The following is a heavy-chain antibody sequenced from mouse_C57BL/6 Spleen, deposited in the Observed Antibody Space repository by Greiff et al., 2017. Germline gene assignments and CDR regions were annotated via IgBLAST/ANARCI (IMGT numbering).Heavy chain of an antibody. CDR3: ASAYYSNYDYFDY. D-gene: IGHD2-5*01. V-gene: IGHV5-6*01. Sequence: EVQLVESGGDLVKPGGSLKLSCAASGFTFSSYGMSWVRQTPDKRLEWVATISSGGSYTYYPDSVKGRFTISRDNAKNTLYLQMSSLKSEDTAMYYCASAYYSNYDYFDYWGQGTTLTVSS. J-gene: IGHJ2*01. CDR1: GFTFSSYG. CDR2: ISSGGSYT.